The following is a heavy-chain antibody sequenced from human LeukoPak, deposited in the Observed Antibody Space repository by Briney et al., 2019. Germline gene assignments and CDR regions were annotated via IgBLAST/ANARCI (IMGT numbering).Heavy chain of an antibody. J-gene: IGHJ4*02. CDR3: AKAGLGYYGSGSRHDY. V-gene: IGHV3-23*01. D-gene: IGHD3-10*01. CDR1: GFSISSGYY. CDR2: ISGSGGGT. Sequence: ETLSLTCAVSGFSISSGYYWGWIRQPPGKGLEWVSAISGSGGGTYYADSVKGRFTISRDNSKNTLYLQMNSLRAEDTAVYYCAKAGLGYYGSGSRHDYWGQGTLVTVSS.